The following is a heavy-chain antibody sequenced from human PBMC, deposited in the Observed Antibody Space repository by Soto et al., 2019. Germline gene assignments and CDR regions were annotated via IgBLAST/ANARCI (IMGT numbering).Heavy chain of an antibody. V-gene: IGHV3-7*01. CDR2: IKQDGSEK. J-gene: IGHJ4*02. Sequence: GGSLRLSCAASGFTFSSYWMSWVRQAPGKGLEWVANIKQDGSEKYYVDSVKGRFTISRDNAKNSLYLQMNSLRAEDTAVYYCARVFYDILTGYPTFDYWGQGTLVTVSS. CDR1: GFTFSSYW. D-gene: IGHD3-9*01. CDR3: ARVFYDILTGYPTFDY.